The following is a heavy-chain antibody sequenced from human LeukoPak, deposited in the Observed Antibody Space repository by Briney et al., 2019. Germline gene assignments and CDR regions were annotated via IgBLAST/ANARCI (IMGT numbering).Heavy chain of an antibody. J-gene: IGHJ4*02. CDR3: VKPSTVIVLTTYDS. CDR2: ISGSGGST. V-gene: IGHV3-23*01. Sequence: PGGSLRLSCAASGFTFSSYAMSWVRQAPGKGLEWVSAISGSGGSTYYADSVKGRFTISRDNSKNTLYLHMNSLRAEDTAVYYCVKPSTVIVLTTYDSWGQGTLVTVSS. CDR1: GFTFSSYA. D-gene: IGHD2/OR15-2a*01.